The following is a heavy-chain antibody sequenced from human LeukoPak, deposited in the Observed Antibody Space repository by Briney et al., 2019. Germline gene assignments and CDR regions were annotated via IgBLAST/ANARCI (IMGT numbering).Heavy chain of an antibody. CDR1: GFTFSSYA. V-gene: IGHV3-23*01. CDR2: ISGSGGST. CDR3: AKDGDFWSGYYPNWFDR. D-gene: IGHD3-3*01. Sequence: GGSLRLSCAASGFTFSSYAMSWVGQAPGQGLEWVSVISGSGGSTYYADSVKGRFTTSRANSKNTLYLQMNSVRAEDTAVYYCAKDGDFWSGYYPNWFDRWGQGTLVTVAS. J-gene: IGHJ5*02.